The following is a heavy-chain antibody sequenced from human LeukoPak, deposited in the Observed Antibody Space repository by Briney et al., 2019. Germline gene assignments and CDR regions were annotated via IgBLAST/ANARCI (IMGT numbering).Heavy chain of an antibody. V-gene: IGHV3-53*01. CDR1: GFTFSSNY. D-gene: IGHD3-10*01. Sequence: GGSLRLSCAASGFTFSSNYMSWVRQAPGKGLEWVSVIYSGGSTYYADSVKGRFTISRDNSKNTLYLQMNSLRAEDTAVYYCARDVTMVRGVIIRDYWGQGTLVTVSS. CDR3: ARDVTMVRGVIIRDY. CDR2: IYSGGST. J-gene: IGHJ4*02.